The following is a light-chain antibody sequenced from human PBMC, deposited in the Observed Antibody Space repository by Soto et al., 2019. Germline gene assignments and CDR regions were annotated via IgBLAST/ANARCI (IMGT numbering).Light chain of an antibody. CDR2: AAS. CDR3: QQYNDWPPIT. CDR1: QSVSTN. V-gene: IGKV3-15*01. Sequence: MVFTQSPGTLSLSPVGRASLSCRASQSVSTNLAWYQQRPGQAPSLLIYAASSRATGVPARFSGSGSGTEFTLTISSLQSEDFAVYYCQQYNDWPPITFGQGTRLEI. J-gene: IGKJ5*01.